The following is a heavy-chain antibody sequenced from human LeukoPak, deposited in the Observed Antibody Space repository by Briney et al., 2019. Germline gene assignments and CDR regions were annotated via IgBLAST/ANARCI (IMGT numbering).Heavy chain of an antibody. CDR2: IYSSGST. V-gene: IGHV4-61*02. CDR1: GGSISSGSYY. CDR3: ARVVAAASMDV. Sequence: SETLSLTCTVSGGSISSGSYYWSWIRQPAGKGLEWIGRIYSSGSTNYNPSLKSRVTISVDTSKNQFSLKLSSVTAADTAVYYCARVVAAASMDVWGKGTTVTVSS. J-gene: IGHJ6*03. D-gene: IGHD6-13*01.